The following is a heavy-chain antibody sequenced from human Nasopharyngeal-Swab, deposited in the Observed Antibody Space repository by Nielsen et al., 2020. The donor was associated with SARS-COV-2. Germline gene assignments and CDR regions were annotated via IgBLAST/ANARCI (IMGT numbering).Heavy chain of an antibody. CDR3: AKLIAVTGTDDY. D-gene: IGHD6-19*01. CDR2: ISYDGSNK. Sequence: WIRQPPGKGLEWVAVISYDGSNKYYADSVKGRFTISRDNSKNTLYLQMSSLRAEDTAVYYCAKLIAVTGTDDYWGQGTRVT. V-gene: IGHV3-30*18. J-gene: IGHJ4*02.